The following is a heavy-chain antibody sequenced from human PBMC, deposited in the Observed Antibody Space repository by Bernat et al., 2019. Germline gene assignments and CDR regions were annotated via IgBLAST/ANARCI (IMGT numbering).Heavy chain of an antibody. D-gene: IGHD3-16*01. CDR2: ISGSGGRT. J-gene: IGHJ4*02. V-gene: IGHV3-23*01. Sequence: EVQLLESGGGLVQPGGSLRLSCAASGFTFSSYAMSWVRQAPGKGLEWVSAISGSGGRTYYADSVKGLFTISRENTKNTLYLQMNSVRDEDTAVYYWAKELGDLWGQGTLVTVSS. CDR1: GFTFSSYA. CDR3: AKELGDL.